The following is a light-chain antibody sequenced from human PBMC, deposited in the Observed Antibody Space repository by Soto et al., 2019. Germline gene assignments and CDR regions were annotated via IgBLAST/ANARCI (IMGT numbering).Light chain of an antibody. CDR2: KAS. J-gene: IGKJ1*01. CDR1: QTITSW. CDR3: QHYNSYST. V-gene: IGKV1-5*03. Sequence: EMQLTQYHCSLSGSVEDKITMAFRASQTITSWLAWYQQKPGKAPKLLIYKASTLKSGVPSRFSGSGSGTEFTLTISSLQPDDFATYYCQHYNSYSTFGQGTKV.